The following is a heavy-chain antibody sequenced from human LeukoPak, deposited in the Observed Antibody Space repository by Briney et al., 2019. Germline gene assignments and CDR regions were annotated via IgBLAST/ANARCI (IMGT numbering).Heavy chain of an antibody. V-gene: IGHV3-48*01. CDR1: GFIFSSYS. J-gene: IGHJ4*02. Sequence: GGSLRLSCAASGFIFSSYSINWVRQAPGKGLEWVSYISGDGNAKHYTDSVKGRFTISRDNAKNALYLQMNSLRAEDTAVCFCARDYVYAFDYWGQGTLVTVSS. CDR2: ISGDGNAK. CDR3: ARDYVYAFDY. D-gene: IGHD2/OR15-2a*01.